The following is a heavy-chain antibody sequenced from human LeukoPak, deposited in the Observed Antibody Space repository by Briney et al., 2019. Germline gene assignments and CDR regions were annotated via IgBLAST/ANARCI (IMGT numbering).Heavy chain of an antibody. CDR1: GGTFSSYA. Sequence: EASVKVSCKASGGTFSSYAISWVRQAPGQGLEWMGRIIPILGIANYAQKFQGRVTITADKSTSTAYMELSSLRSEDTAVYYCARVPRDYYYYYGMDVWGQGTTVTVSS. CDR3: ARVPRDYYYYYGMDV. J-gene: IGHJ6*02. V-gene: IGHV1-69*04. CDR2: IIPILGIA. D-gene: IGHD4-17*01.